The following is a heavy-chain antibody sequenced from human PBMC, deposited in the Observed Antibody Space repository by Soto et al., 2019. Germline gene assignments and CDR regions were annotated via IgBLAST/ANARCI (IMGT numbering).Heavy chain of an antibody. CDR2: IYSGGST. CDR3: ARDPPGTRHGMDV. J-gene: IGHJ6*02. Sequence: GGSLRLSCAASGFTVSSNYMSWVRQAPGKWLEWVSVIYSGGSTYYADSVRGRFTISRDNSKNTLYLQMKSLRAEDTAVYYCARDPPGTRHGMDVWGQGXTVTV. CDR1: GFTVSSNY. V-gene: IGHV3-53*01. D-gene: IGHD1-1*01.